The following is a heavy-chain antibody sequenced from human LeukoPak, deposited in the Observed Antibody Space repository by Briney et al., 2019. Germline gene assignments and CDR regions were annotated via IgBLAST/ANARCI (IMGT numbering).Heavy chain of an antibody. V-gene: IGHV4-4*09. CDR1: GVSMSAYQ. D-gene: IGHD2-21*01. J-gene: IGHJ4*02. CDR2: INTKGET. Sequence: SETLSLTCTVSGVSMSAYQWSWVRQSAEKGLEWSGCINTKGETSYNPSLKSRVTTSVDTSKSQFSLRLTSVTAADTAVYYCATSNDAKIAPFDHWGQGAPVTVSS. CDR3: ATSNDAKIAPFDH.